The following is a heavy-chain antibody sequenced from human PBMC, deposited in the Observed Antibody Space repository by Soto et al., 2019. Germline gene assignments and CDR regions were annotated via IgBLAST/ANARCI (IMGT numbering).Heavy chain of an antibody. D-gene: IGHD2-2*01. CDR1: GGTFSSYA. Sequence: QVQLVQSGAEVKKPGSSVKVSCKASGGTFSSYAISWVRQAPGQGLEWMGGIIPIFGTANYAQKFQGRVTITADKSTSTAYMELSSLRSEDTAVYYCARDDIVVVPAGGGDYYYYGMDVWGQGTTVTVSS. J-gene: IGHJ6*02. CDR2: IIPIFGTA. CDR3: ARDDIVVVPAGGGDYYYYGMDV. V-gene: IGHV1-69*06.